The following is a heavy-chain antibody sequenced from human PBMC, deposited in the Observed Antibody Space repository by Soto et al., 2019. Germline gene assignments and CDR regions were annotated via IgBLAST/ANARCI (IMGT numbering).Heavy chain of an antibody. CDR3: ARSDGYNYEGYFDY. J-gene: IGHJ4*02. D-gene: IGHD5-12*01. Sequence: SETLSLTCTVSGGSISSYYWSWIRQPPGKGLEWIGYIYYSGTTSYNPSLKSRVTISVDTSKNQFSLKLSPVTAADTAVYYCARSDGYNYEGYFDYWGQGTLVTVSS. V-gene: IGHV4-59*01. CDR1: GGSISSYY. CDR2: IYYSGTT.